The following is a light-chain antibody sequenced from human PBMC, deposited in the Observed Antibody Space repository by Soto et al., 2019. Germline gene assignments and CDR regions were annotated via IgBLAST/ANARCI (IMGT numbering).Light chain of an antibody. J-gene: IGLJ2*01. CDR2: DNN. V-gene: IGLV1-51*01. Sequence: QSVLTQPPSVSAASGQKVTISCSGSSSNIGNNYVSWYQQLPGTAPKLLIYDNNKRPSGIPDRFSGSKSGTSATLGITGLXXXXXXXXYXGTWDSSLSAVVFGGGTKL. CDR1: SSNIGNNY. CDR3: GTWDSSLSAVV.